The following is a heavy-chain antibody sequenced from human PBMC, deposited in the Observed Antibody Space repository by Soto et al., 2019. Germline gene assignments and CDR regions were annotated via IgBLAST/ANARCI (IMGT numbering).Heavy chain of an antibody. D-gene: IGHD2-8*01. J-gene: IGHJ4*02. Sequence: GGSLRLSCAASGFTFSSYGMHWVRQAPGKGLEWVAVISYDGSNKYYADSVKGRFTISRDNSKNTLYLQMNSLRAEDTAVYYCAKDKAVLMVYAAESFDYWGQGTLVTVSS. CDR2: ISYDGSNK. CDR1: GFTFSSYG. V-gene: IGHV3-30*18. CDR3: AKDKAVLMVYAAESFDY.